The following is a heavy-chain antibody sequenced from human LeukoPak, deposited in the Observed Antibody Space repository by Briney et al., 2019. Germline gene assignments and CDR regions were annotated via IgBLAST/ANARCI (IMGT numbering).Heavy chain of an antibody. CDR1: GFTFSTYS. CDR2: ISSTSHYI. V-gene: IGHV3-21*01. Sequence: PGGSLRLSCAASGFTFSTYSMNWVRQAPGEGLEWISSISSTSHYIYHADSVKGRFTISRDNAKNSLYLQMNSLRAEDTAVYYRARGPSYYATTGFYSEYWGQGILVTVSS. J-gene: IGHJ4*02. CDR3: ARGPSYYATTGFYSEY. D-gene: IGHD3-22*01.